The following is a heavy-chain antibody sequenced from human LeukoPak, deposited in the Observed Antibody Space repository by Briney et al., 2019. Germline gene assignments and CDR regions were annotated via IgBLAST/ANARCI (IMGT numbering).Heavy chain of an antibody. CDR1: GVIFSDHA. D-gene: IGHD5/OR15-5a*01. CDR2: IGSDGTKK. Sequence: GSLRLSCVASGVIFSDHAFHWVRQSPDKGLEWVALIGSDGTKKYYADSVQGRFTVSRENSKNTLFLQMNTVRADDTAVYFCARQMTSTRLFDSWGQGTLVTVSS. V-gene: IGHV3-30*04. J-gene: IGHJ4*02. CDR3: ARQMTSTRLFDS.